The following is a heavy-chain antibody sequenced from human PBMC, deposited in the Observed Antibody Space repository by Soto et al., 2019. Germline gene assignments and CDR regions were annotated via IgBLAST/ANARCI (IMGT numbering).Heavy chain of an antibody. J-gene: IGHJ4*02. V-gene: IGHV3-53*02. Sequence: EVQLVETGGGLIQPGGSLRLSCAVSGLTVSSNYMSWVRQAPGKGLEWVSVIYSDGGTYYTDSVKGRFTISKDNSKNTLYLQMSSLRAEDTVMYYCASMVRGAPVGFWGQGTLVTVSS. CDR1: GLTVSSNY. D-gene: IGHD3-10*01. CDR3: ASMVRGAPVGF. CDR2: IYSDGGT.